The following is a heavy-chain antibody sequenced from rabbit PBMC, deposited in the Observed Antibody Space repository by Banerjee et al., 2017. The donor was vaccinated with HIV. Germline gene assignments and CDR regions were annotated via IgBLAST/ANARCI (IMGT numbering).Heavy chain of an antibody. J-gene: IGHJ4*01. CDR2: IDTGSSSSS. Sequence: QEQLVESGGGLVQPEGSLTLTCTASGFSFSNKYVMCWVRQAPGKGLEWIACIDTGSSSSSYYASWAKGRFTISKTSSTTVTLQMTSLTAADTATYFCARDLAAVTGWNFGLWGPGTLVTVS. D-gene: IGHD7-1*01. V-gene: IGHV1S45*01. CDR1: GFSFSNKYV. CDR3: ARDLAAVTGWNFGL.